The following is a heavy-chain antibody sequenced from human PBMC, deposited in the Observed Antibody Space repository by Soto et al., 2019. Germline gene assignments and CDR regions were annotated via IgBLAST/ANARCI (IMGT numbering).Heavy chain of an antibody. CDR2: IIPILGIA. V-gene: IGHV1-69*02. CDR1: GGTFSSYT. D-gene: IGHD1-1*01. J-gene: IGHJ4*02. Sequence: QVQLVQSGAEVKKPGSSVKVSCKASGGTFSSYTISWVRQAPGQGLEWMGRIIPILGIANYAQKFQGRVTITADKSTSTDYMELSSLRSEDTAVYYCARGDMEGSDYWGQGTLVTVSS. CDR3: ARGDMEGSDY.